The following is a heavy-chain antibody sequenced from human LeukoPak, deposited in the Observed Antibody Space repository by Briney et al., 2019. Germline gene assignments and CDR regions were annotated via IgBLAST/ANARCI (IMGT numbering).Heavy chain of an antibody. CDR2: IYYSGST. Sequence: SETLSLTCTVSGGSISSSSYYWGWIRQPPGKGLEWIGSIYYSGSTYYNPSLKSRVTISVDTSKNQFSLKLSSVTAADTAVYYCARAPGYSYGSSPWDYWGQGTLVTVSS. V-gene: IGHV4-39*07. CDR1: GGSISSSSYY. D-gene: IGHD5-18*01. CDR3: ARAPGYSYGSSPWDY. J-gene: IGHJ4*02.